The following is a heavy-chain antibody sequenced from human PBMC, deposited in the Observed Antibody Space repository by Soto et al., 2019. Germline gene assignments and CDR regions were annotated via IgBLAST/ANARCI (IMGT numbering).Heavy chain of an antibody. J-gene: IGHJ4*02. V-gene: IGHV1-58*01. Sequence: SVKVSCKASGFTFTSSAVQWVRQARGQRLEWIGWIVVGSGNTNYAQKFQERVTITRDMSTSTAYMELSSLRSEDTAVYYCAAVKGHINTYSSGWNFDYWGQGTLVTVSS. D-gene: IGHD6-19*01. CDR3: AAVKGHINTYSSGWNFDY. CDR1: GFTFTSSA. CDR2: IVVGSGNT.